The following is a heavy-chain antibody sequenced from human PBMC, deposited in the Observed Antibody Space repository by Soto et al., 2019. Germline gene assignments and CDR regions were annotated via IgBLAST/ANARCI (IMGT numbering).Heavy chain of an antibody. Sequence: SETLSLTCTVSGGSIRSYYWSWIRQPPGKGLEWIGYIYYSGSTNYNPSLKGRVTMSVDTSKNQFSLKLTSVNTADTAIYYCTRGGDPYNTGHWGQGTLVTVSS. CDR3: TRGGDPYNTGH. CDR2: IYYSGST. J-gene: IGHJ4*02. D-gene: IGHD2-21*01. V-gene: IGHV4-59*01. CDR1: GGSIRSYY.